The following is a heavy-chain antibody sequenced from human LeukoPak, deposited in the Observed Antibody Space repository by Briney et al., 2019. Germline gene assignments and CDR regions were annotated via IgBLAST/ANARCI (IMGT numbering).Heavy chain of an antibody. CDR1: GFTFSSYG. D-gene: IGHD3-3*01. J-gene: IGHJ4*02. CDR2: IWYDGSNK. V-gene: IGHV3-33*01. CDR3: ARVPLYDFIPDY. Sequence: SGRSLRLSCAASGFTFSSYGMHWVRQASGKGLEWVAVIWYDGSNKYYADSVKGRFTISRDNSKNTLYLQMNSLRAEDTAVYYCARVPLYDFIPDYWGQGTLVTVSS.